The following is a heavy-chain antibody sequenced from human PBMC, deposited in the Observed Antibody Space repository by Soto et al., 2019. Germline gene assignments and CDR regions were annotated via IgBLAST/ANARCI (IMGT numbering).Heavy chain of an antibody. J-gene: IGHJ5*02. Sequence: PSQTLSLTCAISADSVSSNSAAWNWIRQSPSRGLEWLGRTYYRSKWYNDYAVSVKSRITINPDTSKNQFSLQLNSVTPEDTAVYYCARAVTMIVVVLNWFEPWGQGTLV. V-gene: IGHV6-1*01. D-gene: IGHD3-22*01. CDR2: TYYRSKWYN. CDR1: ADSVSSNSAA. CDR3: ARAVTMIVVVLNWFEP.